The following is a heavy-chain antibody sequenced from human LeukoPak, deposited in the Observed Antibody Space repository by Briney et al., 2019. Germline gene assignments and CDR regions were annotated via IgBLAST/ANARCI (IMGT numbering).Heavy chain of an antibody. Sequence: PGGSLRLSCAASGFTFSSYGMHWVRQAPGKGLEWVAVISYDGSNKYYVDSVKGRFTISRDNSKNTLYLQMNSLRAEDTAVYYCAKSYSSGWYDIDYWGQGTLVTVSS. CDR3: AKSYSSGWYDIDY. CDR2: ISYDGSNK. J-gene: IGHJ4*02. CDR1: GFTFSSYG. D-gene: IGHD6-19*01. V-gene: IGHV3-30*18.